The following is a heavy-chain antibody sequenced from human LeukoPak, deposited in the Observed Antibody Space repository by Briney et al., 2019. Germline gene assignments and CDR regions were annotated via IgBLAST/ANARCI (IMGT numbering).Heavy chain of an antibody. V-gene: IGHV4-34*01. Sequence: PSETLSLTCTVSGGSISSYYWSWIRQPPGKGLEWIGEINHSGSTNYNPSLKSRVTISVDTSKNQFSLKLSSVTAADTAVYYCARLVAYGGTRYYYMDVWGKGTTVTISS. CDR1: GGSISSYY. J-gene: IGHJ6*03. CDR3: ARLVAYGGTRYYYMDV. CDR2: INHSGST. D-gene: IGHD4-23*01.